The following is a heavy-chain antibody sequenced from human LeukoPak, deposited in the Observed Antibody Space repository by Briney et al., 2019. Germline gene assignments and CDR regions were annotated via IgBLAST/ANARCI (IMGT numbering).Heavy chain of an antibody. Sequence: SWIRQPPGKGLEWIGEINHSGSTNYNPSLKSRVTISVDTSKNQFSLKLSSVTAADTAVYYCARKKGSSWIDYWGQGTLVTVSP. J-gene: IGHJ4*02. D-gene: IGHD6-13*01. V-gene: IGHV4-34*01. CDR2: INHSGST. CDR3: ARKKGSSWIDY.